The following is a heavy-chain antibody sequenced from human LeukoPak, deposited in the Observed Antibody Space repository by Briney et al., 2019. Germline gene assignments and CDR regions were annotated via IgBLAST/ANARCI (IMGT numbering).Heavy chain of an antibody. CDR3: AGVQLPNAYGMDV. V-gene: IGHV1-69*04. D-gene: IGHD2-2*01. J-gene: IGHJ6*01. Sequence: SVKVSCKASGGTFSSYAISWVRQAPGQGLEWMGRIIPIFGIANYAQKFQGRVTITADKSTSTAYMELSSLRSEDTAVYYCAGVQLPNAYGMDVWGQGTTVTVSS. CDR1: GGTFSSYA. CDR2: IIPIFGIA.